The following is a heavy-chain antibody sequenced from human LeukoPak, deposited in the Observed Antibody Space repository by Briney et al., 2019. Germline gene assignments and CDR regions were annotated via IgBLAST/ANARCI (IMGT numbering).Heavy chain of an antibody. V-gene: IGHV4-61*08. CDR2: IYYSGST. D-gene: IGHD2-2*02. J-gene: IGHJ3*02. CDR3: ARDWGGYCSSTSCYSLNGAFDI. Sequence: SETLSLTCTVSGGSISSGGYYWSWIRQHPGKGLEWIGYIYYSGSTNYNPSLKSRVTISVDTSKNQFSLKLSSVTAADTAVYYCARDWGGYCSSTSCYSLNGAFDIWGQGTMVTVSS. CDR1: GGSISSGGYY.